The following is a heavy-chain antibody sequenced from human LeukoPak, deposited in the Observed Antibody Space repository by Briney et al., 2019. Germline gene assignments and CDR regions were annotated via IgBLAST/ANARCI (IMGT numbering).Heavy chain of an antibody. D-gene: IGHD2-2*01. Sequence: GGSLRLSCAASGFTFSSYGMHWVRQAPGKGLEWVAVIWYDGSNKYYADSVKGRFTISRDNSKNTLYLQMNSLRAEDPAVYYCAKDLVDCSSTSCSYYFDSWGQGTLVTASS. V-gene: IGHV3-33*06. CDR3: AKDLVDCSSTSCSYYFDS. CDR2: IWYDGSNK. J-gene: IGHJ4*02. CDR1: GFTFSSYG.